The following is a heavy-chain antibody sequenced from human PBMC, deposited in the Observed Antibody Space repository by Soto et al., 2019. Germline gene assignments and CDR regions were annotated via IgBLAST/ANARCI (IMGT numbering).Heavy chain of an antibody. J-gene: IGHJ5*02. Sequence: PSETLSLTCTVSGGSISSGGYYGSWIRQHPGKVLEWIGYIYYSGRTYYNPSLHSRVSIAVDTTENQFSLKLTSVTAADTSVYYCARGSFSSSSSWFDPWGRGTLVTVSS. CDR2: IYYSGRT. CDR1: GGSISSGGYY. V-gene: IGHV4-31*03. D-gene: IGHD6-6*01. CDR3: ARGSFSSSSSWFDP.